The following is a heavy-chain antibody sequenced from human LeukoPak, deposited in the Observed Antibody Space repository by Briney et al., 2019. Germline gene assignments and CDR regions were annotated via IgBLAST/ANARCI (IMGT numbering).Heavy chain of an antibody. D-gene: IGHD6-13*01. CDR3: TTKHSSSWLYYFDY. CDR2: IKSKTDGGTT. J-gene: IGHJ4*02. CDR1: GFTFSNAW. V-gene: IGHV3-15*01. Sequence: PGGSLRLSCAASGFTFSNAWMSCVPQAPGKGREWGGRIKSKTDGGTTDYAAPVKGRFTISRDDSKNTLYLQMNSLKTEDTAVYYCTTKHSSSWLYYFDYWGQGTLVTVSS.